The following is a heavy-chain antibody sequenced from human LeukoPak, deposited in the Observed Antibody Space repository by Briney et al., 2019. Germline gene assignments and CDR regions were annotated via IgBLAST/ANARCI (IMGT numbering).Heavy chain of an antibody. J-gene: IGHJ4*02. CDR3: ARTLSLPENYFDY. CDR1: GYTFTGYY. CDR2: INPNSGGT. Sequence: GASVKVSCKASGYTFTGYYMHWVRQAPGQGLEWMGWINPNSGGTQYAQKFQGRVTMTRDTSISTAYMELSRLTSDDTAVYYCARTLSLPENYFDYWGQGTPVTVSS. V-gene: IGHV1-2*02. D-gene: IGHD2/OR15-2a*01.